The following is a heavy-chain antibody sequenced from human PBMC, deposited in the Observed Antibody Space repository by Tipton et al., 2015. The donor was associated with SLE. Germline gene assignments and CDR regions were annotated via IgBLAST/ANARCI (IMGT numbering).Heavy chain of an antibody. CDR1: GGSISSHY. V-gene: IGHV4-59*11. J-gene: IGHJ5*02. CDR3: ARDLAVAGRGGWFGP. D-gene: IGHD6-19*01. CDR2: IYYSGST. Sequence: TLSLTCTVSGGSISSHYWSWIRQPPGKGLEWIGYIYYSGSTNYNPSLKSRVTISVDTSKNQFSLKLSSVTAADTAVYYCARDLAVAGRGGWFGPWGQGTLVTVSS.